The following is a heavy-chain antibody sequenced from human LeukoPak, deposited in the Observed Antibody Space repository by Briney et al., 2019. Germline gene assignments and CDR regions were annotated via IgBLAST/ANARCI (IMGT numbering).Heavy chain of an antibody. CDR2: IYSGGST. J-gene: IGHJ4*02. CDR1: GFTFSSNY. V-gene: IGHV3-53*01. Sequence: GGSLRLSCAASGFTFSSNYMSWVRQAPGKGLEWVSVIYSGGSTYYADSVKGRFTISRDNSKNTLHLQMNSLRAEDTAVYYCARGGVVVPFDYWGQGTLVTVSS. CDR3: ARGGVVVPFDY. D-gene: IGHD3-22*01.